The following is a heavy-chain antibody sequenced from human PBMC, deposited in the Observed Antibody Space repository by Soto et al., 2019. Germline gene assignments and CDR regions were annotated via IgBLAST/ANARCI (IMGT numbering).Heavy chain of an antibody. CDR2: INPSGGST. CDR3: ARGSGWYEVMFAWFDY. CDR1: GYTFTSYY. V-gene: IGHV1-46*01. Sequence: QVQLVQSGAEVKKPGASVKVSCKASGYTFTSYYMHWVRQAPGQGLEWMGIINPSGGSTSYAQKFQGRVTMTRDTSTSTVYMELSSLRSEDTAVYYCARGSGWYEVMFAWFDYWGQGTLVTVSS. D-gene: IGHD6-19*01. J-gene: IGHJ4*02.